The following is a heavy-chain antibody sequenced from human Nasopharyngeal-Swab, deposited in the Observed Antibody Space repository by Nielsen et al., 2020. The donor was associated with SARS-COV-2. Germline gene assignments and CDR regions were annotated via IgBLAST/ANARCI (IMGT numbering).Heavy chain of an antibody. CDR3: SRYWTPSNHLVLFSPYYYGMDV. Sequence: ASVQVSCKASGYTFTTYTIYWVRQAPGQRLEWMGRINPNSGGTNYAQKFQGRVTMTRDTSISTAYMELSRLRSDDTAVYYFSRYWTPSNHLVLFSPYYYGMDVWGQGTTVTVSS. V-gene: IGHV1-2*06. J-gene: IGHJ6*02. CDR1: GYTFTTYT. D-gene: IGHD3/OR15-3a*01. CDR2: INPNSGGT.